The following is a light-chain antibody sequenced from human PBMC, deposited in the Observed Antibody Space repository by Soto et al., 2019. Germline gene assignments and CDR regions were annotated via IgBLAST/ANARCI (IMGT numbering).Light chain of an antibody. CDR3: QQFAGS. J-gene: IGKJ4*02. CDR2: GAS. V-gene: IGKV3-20*01. CDR1: QSVSPSS. Sequence: EILLPQSPGTLSLSTGESATLSCRASQSVSPSSLAWYQQRPGQSPRLLISGASSRATGISDRCSGRAYGTDFTLIISRLEPEDFAVYYCQQFAGSFGGGTKVDIK.